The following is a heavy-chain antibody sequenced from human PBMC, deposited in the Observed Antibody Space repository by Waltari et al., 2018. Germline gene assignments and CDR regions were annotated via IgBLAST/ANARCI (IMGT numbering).Heavy chain of an antibody. CDR3: ARAPSLRNDY. D-gene: IGHD3-16*02. V-gene: IGHV3-11*04. CDR2: MSSSGSTI. Sequence: QVKLLASGGGLLKPGGSLIPSCAAPGFTFRYYYFIWIPQAPGKGLEWVSYMSSSGSTIYYADSVKGRFTISRDNAKNSLYLQMNSLRAEDTAVYYCARAPSLRNDYWGQGTLVTVSS. J-gene: IGHJ4*02. CDR1: GFTFRYYY.